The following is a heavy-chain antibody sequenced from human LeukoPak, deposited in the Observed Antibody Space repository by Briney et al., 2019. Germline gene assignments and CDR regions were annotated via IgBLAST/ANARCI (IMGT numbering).Heavy chain of an antibody. CDR3: ARDAAFNYYYYYMDV. CDR2: VSNDGKTI. V-gene: IGHV3-30*04. Sequence: PGGSLRLSCVASEFAFTGHSMHWVRQAPGKGLEWVAVVSNDGKTIFYADSLKGRFTVSADNSKNTVYLQVNSLRDEDAAVYYCARDAAFNYYYYYMDVWGKGTTVTISS. J-gene: IGHJ6*03. CDR1: EFAFTGHS.